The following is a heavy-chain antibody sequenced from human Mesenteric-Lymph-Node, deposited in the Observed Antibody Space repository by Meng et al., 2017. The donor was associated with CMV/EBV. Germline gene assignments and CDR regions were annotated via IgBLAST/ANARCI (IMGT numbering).Heavy chain of an antibody. V-gene: IGHV3-11*01. Sequence: GESLKISCAASGFTFSDYYMSWIRQAPGKGLEWVSYISSSGSTIYYADSVKGRFTISRDNAKNSLYLQMNSLRAEDTAVYYCARDRIYGSGSYWGYWGQGTLVTVSS. D-gene: IGHD3-10*01. CDR1: GFTFSDYY. CDR3: ARDRIYGSGSYWGY. CDR2: ISSSGSTI. J-gene: IGHJ4*02.